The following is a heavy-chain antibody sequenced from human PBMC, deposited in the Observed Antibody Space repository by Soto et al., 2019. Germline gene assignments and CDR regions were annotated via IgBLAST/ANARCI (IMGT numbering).Heavy chain of an antibody. V-gene: IGHV3-7*05. CDR3: AKDWGVKSTWGDH. CDR2: IKQDGDEQ. D-gene: IGHD3-16*01. CDR1: GFTFSNYW. Sequence: EVQLVESGGDLVQPGGSLRLSCAASGFTFSNYWMSWVRQTPGKGLEWVANIKQDGDEQNYVDSVKGRFPISRDNAKTSVYLQMNSLRAEDTAVYDCAKDWGVKSTWGDHWGQGTPVTVSS. J-gene: IGHJ4*02.